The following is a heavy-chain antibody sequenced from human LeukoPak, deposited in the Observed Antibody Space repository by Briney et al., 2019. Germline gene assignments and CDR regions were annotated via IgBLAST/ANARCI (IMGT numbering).Heavy chain of an antibody. V-gene: IGHV1-2*02. Sequence: ASVKVSCKAYGYIFTDYYIHWVRQAPEQGLEWVGWINPSGGGTSYAQRFQGRVTMTRDTSIGTASMELSSLRSDDTAMYYCARGYNSGWDYWGQGTLVTVSS. CDR1: GYIFTDYY. CDR3: ARGYNSGWDY. CDR2: INPSGGGT. D-gene: IGHD6-19*01. J-gene: IGHJ4*02.